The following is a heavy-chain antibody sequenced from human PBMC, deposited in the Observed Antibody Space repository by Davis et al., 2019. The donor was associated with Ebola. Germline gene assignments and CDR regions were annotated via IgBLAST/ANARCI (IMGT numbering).Heavy chain of an antibody. CDR1: GGTFSSYA. V-gene: IGHV1-69*05. Sequence: SVKVSCKASGGTFSSYAISWVRQAPGQGLEWMGGIIPIFGTANYAQKLQGRVTMTTDTSTSTAYMELRSLRSDDTAVYYCARDEGAARPLYADYWGQGTLVTVSS. CDR2: IIPIFGTA. D-gene: IGHD6-6*01. CDR3: ARDEGAARPLYADY. J-gene: IGHJ4*02.